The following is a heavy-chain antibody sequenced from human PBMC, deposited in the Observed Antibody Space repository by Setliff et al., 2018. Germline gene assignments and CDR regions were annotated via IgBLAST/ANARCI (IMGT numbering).Heavy chain of an antibody. CDR2: INHTGTT. V-gene: IGHV4-34*01. D-gene: IGHD6-6*01. Sequence: SETLSLTCAASGGTFSYYYWTWIRQPPGEGLEWVGEINHTGTTKYNPSLQSRVTISIDTSKDQFSLTVASVTAAGTAMYYCARGRNVAARLLDSWGQGTLVTVSS. CDR3: ARGRNVAARLLDS. J-gene: IGHJ4*02. CDR1: GGTFSYYY.